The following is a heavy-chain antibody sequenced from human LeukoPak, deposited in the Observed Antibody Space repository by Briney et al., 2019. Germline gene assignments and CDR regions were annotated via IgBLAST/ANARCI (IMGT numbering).Heavy chain of an antibody. V-gene: IGHV5-51*01. D-gene: IGHD2-8*01. CDR2: IYPGDSDT. J-gene: IGHJ4*02. CDR3: ARAGYCTNGVCYTFDY. CDR1: GYSFTSYW. Sequence: GESLKISCKGSGYSFTSYWIGWVRQMPGKGLEWMGIIYPGDSDTRYSPSFQGQVTISADKSISTAYLQWSSLKASDTAMYYCARAGYCTNGVCYTFDYWGQGTLVTVSS.